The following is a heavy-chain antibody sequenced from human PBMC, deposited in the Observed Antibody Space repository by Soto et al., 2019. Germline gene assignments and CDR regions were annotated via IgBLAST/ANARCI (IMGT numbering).Heavy chain of an antibody. Sequence: XGTLTLTCAVYGGSFSGYYWSWIRQPPGKGLEWIGEINHSGSTNYNPSLKSRVTISVDTSKNQFSLKLSSVTAADTAVYYCARGRLKYVWGSYRPYYFDYWGQGTLVTVSS. V-gene: IGHV4-34*01. D-gene: IGHD3-16*02. CDR1: GGSFSGYY. CDR3: ARGRLKYVWGSYRPYYFDY. CDR2: INHSGST. J-gene: IGHJ4*02.